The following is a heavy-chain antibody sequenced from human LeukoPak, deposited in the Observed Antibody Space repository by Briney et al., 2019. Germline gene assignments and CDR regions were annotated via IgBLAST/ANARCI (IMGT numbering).Heavy chain of an antibody. Sequence: PSETLSLTCTVSGGSISSYYWSWIRQPAGKGLEWIGRIYTSGSTNYNPSLKSRVTMSVDTSKNQFSLKLSSVTAADTAVYYCARIRATMVRGVIRSVAFDIWGQGTMVTVSS. D-gene: IGHD3-10*01. CDR1: GGSISSYY. CDR3: ARIRATMVRGVIRSVAFDI. J-gene: IGHJ3*02. CDR2: IYTSGST. V-gene: IGHV4-4*07.